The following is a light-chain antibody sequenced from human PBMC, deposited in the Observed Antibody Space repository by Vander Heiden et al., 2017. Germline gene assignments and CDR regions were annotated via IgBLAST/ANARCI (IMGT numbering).Light chain of an antibody. V-gene: IGLV2-8*01. Sequence: QSALTQPPSASGSPGQSVTSPCTGTSSDVGGYNYVTWYQQNPGKAPQLMVYEVTKRPSGVPDRFSGSKSGNTAYLTVSGLQAEDEADYYCSSYGGSNNLLFGGGTKLTVL. CDR1: SSDVGGYNY. CDR3: SSYGGSNNLL. J-gene: IGLJ2*01. CDR2: EVT.